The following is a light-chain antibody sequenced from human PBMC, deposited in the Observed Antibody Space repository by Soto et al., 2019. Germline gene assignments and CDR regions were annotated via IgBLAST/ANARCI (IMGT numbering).Light chain of an antibody. V-gene: IGKV3-20*01. CDR1: QSVSSSY. Sequence: EIVLTQSPGTLSLSPGERATLYCRASQSVSSSYLAWYQQKSGQAPRLLIYGASSRATGIPDRFSGSGSGTDFTLTISRLEPEDFAVYYCQQYGSSLLTFGTGAKVDIK. CDR3: QQYGSSLLT. J-gene: IGKJ3*01. CDR2: GAS.